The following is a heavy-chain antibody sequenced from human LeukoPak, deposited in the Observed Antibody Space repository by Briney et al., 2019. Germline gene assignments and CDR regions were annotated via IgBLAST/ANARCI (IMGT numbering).Heavy chain of an antibody. D-gene: IGHD6-25*01. J-gene: IGHJ5*02. V-gene: IGHV4-61*02. CDR1: GGSIGSGSYY. Sequence: SETLSLTCTVSGGSIGSGSYYWSWIRQPAGKGLEWIGRIYTSGSTNYNPSLKSRVTISVDTSKNQFSLKLSSVTAADPAVYYCARDDPTAAGWFDPWGQGTLVTVSS. CDR2: IYTSGST. CDR3: ARDDPTAAGWFDP.